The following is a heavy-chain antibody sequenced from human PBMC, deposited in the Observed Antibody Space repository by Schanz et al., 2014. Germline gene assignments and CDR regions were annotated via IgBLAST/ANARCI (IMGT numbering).Heavy chain of an antibody. CDR1: GFSLDIFA. CDR3: ARDFLLEQLGYSHYYYAMDV. Sequence: EVHLLESGGGLVEPGGSLRLSCATSGFSLDIFAVSWVRQAPGKGLEWVSAMNESHSTIYYADSVRGRFTISRDNAENTLFLQMNSLRAEDTAVYYCARDFLLEQLGYSHYYYAMDVWGQGTTVTVSS. V-gene: IGHV3-23*01. D-gene: IGHD2-15*01. CDR2: MNESHSTI. J-gene: IGHJ6*02.